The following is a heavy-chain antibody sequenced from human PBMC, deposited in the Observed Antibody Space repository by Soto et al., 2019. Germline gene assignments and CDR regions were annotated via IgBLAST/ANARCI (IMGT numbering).Heavy chain of an antibody. CDR1: GDSVSSNSAA. CDR3: ARDPQAARHYYYGMDV. D-gene: IGHD6-6*01. J-gene: IGHJ6*02. Sequence: SQTLSLTCAISGDSVSSNSAAWNWIRQSPSRGLEWLGRTYYRSKWYNGYAVSVKSRITINPDTSKNQFSLQLNSVTPEDTAVYYCARDPQAARHYYYGMDVWGQGTTVTVSS. V-gene: IGHV6-1*01. CDR2: TYYRSKWYN.